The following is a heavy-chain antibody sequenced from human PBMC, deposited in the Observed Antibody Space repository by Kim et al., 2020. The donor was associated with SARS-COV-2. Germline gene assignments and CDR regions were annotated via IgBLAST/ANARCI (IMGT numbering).Heavy chain of an antibody. Sequence: ASDEAVKGRFTIDRDDSKSTGYLQMNSLKIEDSAVYYCSRRMTGTAGLDPWGQGTLVTVSS. V-gene: IGHV3-73*01. D-gene: IGHD1-7*01. CDR3: SRRMTGTAGLDP. J-gene: IGHJ5*02.